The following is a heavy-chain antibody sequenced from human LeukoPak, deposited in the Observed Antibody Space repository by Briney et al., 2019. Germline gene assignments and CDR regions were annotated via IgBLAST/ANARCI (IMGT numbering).Heavy chain of an antibody. CDR1: GGSISSYY. J-gene: IGHJ4*02. V-gene: IGHV4-59*12. CDR3: ARGGYSYGYTGHFDY. CDR2: IYYSGST. Sequence: PSETLSLTCTVSGGSISSYYWSWIRQPPGKGLEWIGYIYYSGSTYYNPSLKSRVTISVDTSKNQFSLKLSSVTAADTAVYYCARGGYSYGYTGHFDYWGQGTLVTVSS. D-gene: IGHD5-18*01.